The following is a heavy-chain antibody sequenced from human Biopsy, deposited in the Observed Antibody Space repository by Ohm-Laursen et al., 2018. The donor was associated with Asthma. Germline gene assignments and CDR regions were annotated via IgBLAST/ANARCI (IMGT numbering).Heavy chain of an antibody. D-gene: IGHD2-2*01. Sequence: SLRLSCAASGFTFSSYGMHWVRQAPGKGLEWVAVIWYDGSNKYYADSVKGRFTISRDNSKNTLYLQMNSLRAEDTAVYYCGRGGLGYCSSTSCYQNYYYGMDVWGQGTTVTVSS. J-gene: IGHJ6*02. CDR1: GFTFSSYG. CDR2: IWYDGSNK. CDR3: GRGGLGYCSSTSCYQNYYYGMDV. V-gene: IGHV3-33*01.